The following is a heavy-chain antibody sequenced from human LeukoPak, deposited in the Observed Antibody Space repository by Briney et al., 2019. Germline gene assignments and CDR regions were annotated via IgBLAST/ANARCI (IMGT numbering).Heavy chain of an antibody. Sequence: ASVKVSCKASGYTFTSYGISWVRQAPGQGLEWMGWISAYNGNTNYAQKLQGRVTMTTDTSTSTTYMELRSLRSDDTAVYYCARVTPPYYDFWRGHYYYYGMDVWGQGTTVTVSS. V-gene: IGHV1-18*01. J-gene: IGHJ6*02. D-gene: IGHD3-3*01. CDR1: GYTFTSYG. CDR2: ISAYNGNT. CDR3: ARVTPPYYDFWRGHYYYYGMDV.